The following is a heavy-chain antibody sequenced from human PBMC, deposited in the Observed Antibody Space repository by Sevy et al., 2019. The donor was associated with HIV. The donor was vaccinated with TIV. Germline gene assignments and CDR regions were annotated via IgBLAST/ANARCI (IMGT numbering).Heavy chain of an antibody. CDR3: ERGKSGYGYALNY. V-gene: IGHV3-66*01. D-gene: IGHD5-18*01. CDR2: IHSDDTT. CDR1: GFTVNSNY. Sequence: GGSLRLSCAASGFTVNSNYMTWVRQAPGKGLEGVSVIHSDDTTYHADSVKARFTISRDNVKNTLYLHMSSLRAKDTDVYDCERGKSGYGYALNYWGQGTLVTVSS. J-gene: IGHJ4*02.